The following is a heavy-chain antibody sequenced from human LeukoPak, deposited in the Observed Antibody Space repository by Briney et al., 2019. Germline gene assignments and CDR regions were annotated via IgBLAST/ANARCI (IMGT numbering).Heavy chain of an antibody. V-gene: IGHV1-69*13. CDR1: GGTFSSYA. CDR3: ARALEGRSSGWLSYFDY. CDR2: IIPIFGTA. Sequence: WASVKVSCKAPGGTFSSYAISWVRQAPGQGLEWMGGIIPIFGTANYAQKFQGRVTITADESTSTAYMELSSLRSEDTAVYYCARALEGRSSGWLSYFDYWGQGTLVTVSS. J-gene: IGHJ4*02. D-gene: IGHD6-19*01.